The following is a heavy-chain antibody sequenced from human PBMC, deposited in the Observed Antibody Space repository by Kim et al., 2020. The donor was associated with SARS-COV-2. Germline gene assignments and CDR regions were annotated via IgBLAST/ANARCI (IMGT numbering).Heavy chain of an antibody. CDR2: ISGSGGST. D-gene: IGHD3-16*01. J-gene: IGHJ3*01. CDR3: AKDGVDP. CDR1: GFNFRNYA. Sequence: GGSLRLSCAASGFNFRNYAMNWVRQAPGKGLEWVSVISGSGGSTYYADSVKGRFTISRDNSKNTLYLQMNSLRAEDTALYYCAKDGVDPWGQGTMDTVSS. V-gene: IGHV3-23*01.